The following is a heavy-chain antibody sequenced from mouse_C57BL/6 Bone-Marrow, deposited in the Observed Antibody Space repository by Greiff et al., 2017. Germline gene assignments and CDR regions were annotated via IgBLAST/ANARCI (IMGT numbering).Heavy chain of an antibody. CDR1: GFTFSSYA. Sequence: EVQLVESGGGLVKPGGSLKLSCAASGFTFSSYAMSWVRQTPEKRLEWVATISDGGSYTYYPDNVKGRFTISRDNAKNNLYLQMSHLKSEDTAMYYCSRDRFIAVAGFAYWGRGTLVTVSA. CDR2: ISDGGSYT. J-gene: IGHJ3*01. CDR3: SRDRFIAVAGFAY. D-gene: IGHD1-1*01. V-gene: IGHV5-4*01.